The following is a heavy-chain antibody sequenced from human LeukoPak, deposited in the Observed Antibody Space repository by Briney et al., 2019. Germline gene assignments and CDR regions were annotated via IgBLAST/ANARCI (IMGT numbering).Heavy chain of an antibody. CDR2: IYYSGST. CDR1: GGSISSSSYY. D-gene: IGHD3-3*01. J-gene: IGHJ5*02. Sequence: SETLSLTCTVSGGSISSSSYYWGWIRQPPGKGLEWIGSIYYSGSTYCNPSLKSRVTISVDTSKNQFSLKLSSVTAADTAVYYCARMADDFWSGYYTWGQGTLVTVSS. CDR3: ARMADDFWSGYYT. V-gene: IGHV4-39*01.